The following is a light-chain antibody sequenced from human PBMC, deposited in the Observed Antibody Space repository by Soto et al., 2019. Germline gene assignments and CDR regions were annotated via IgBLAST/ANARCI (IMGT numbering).Light chain of an antibody. J-gene: IGLJ2*01. Sequence: QSVLTQPPSASGSPGQSVTISCTETSRDLGGYNYVSWYQQHPGKAPKLMIYEVSKRPSGVPDRFSGSKSGNTASLTVSGLQAEDEADYYCSSYAGSNNVVFGGGTKLTVL. CDR2: EVS. CDR3: SSYAGSNNVV. V-gene: IGLV2-8*01. CDR1: SRDLGGYNY.